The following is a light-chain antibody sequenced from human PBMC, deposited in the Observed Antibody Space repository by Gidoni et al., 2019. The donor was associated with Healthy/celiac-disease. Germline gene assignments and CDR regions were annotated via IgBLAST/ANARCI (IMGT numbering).Light chain of an antibody. CDR3: QSYDSSTVV. Sequence: NFMLTQPHSVPESPGKTVTISCTRSSGSIASDYVQWYQQRPGSSPTTGIFEDNPRPSGVPDRFSGSIDSSSNSAALTISGLKTEDEADYYCQSYDSSTVVFGGGTNLTVL. J-gene: IGLJ2*01. CDR1: SGSIASDY. CDR2: EDN. V-gene: IGLV6-57*01.